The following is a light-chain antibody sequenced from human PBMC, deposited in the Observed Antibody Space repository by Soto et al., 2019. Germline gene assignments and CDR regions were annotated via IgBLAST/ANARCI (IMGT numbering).Light chain of an antibody. CDR3: QQHDVWPAT. CDR2: EAS. Sequence: EIVMTQSPATLSVSPGERFTLSCRASQCVRNNLAWYQQKPGQAPRLLIYEASIKATGVPARFSGSGYGTEFTLIISSLQSEDFAVYYCQQHDVWPATFGQGTKVEMK. J-gene: IGKJ1*01. V-gene: IGKV3-15*01. CDR1: QCVRNN.